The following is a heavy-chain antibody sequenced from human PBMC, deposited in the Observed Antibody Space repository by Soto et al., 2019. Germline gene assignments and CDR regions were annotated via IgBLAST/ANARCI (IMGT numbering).Heavy chain of an antibody. V-gene: IGHV5-51*01. CDR1: GYIFANYW. CDR3: ARVRCSGGSCFWYYQYGMDV. CDR2: IYPDASET. D-gene: IGHD2-15*01. Sequence: PGESLKISCKGSGYIFANYWIGWVRQVPGKGLEWMGIIYPDASETRYSPPFRGQVTISADTSISTAYLQWSSLKASDTAMYYCARVRCSGGSCFWYYQYGMDVWGQGTRVTVSS. J-gene: IGHJ6*02.